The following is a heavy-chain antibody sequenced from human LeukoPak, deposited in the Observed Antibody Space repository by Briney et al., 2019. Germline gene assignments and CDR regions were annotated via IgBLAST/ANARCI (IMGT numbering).Heavy chain of an antibody. V-gene: IGHV3-53*01. CDR1: GFTVITND. CDR2: LYSDGNT. J-gene: IGHJ4*02. CDR3: ARGVEPLAANTLAY. Sequence: GGSLRLSCAASGFTVITNDMTWVRQAPGKGLEWGSVLYSDGNTKYADSVQGRFTISRDNSTNTLYREMNSLSPDDTAVYYCARGVEPLAANTLAYWGQGTLVTVSS. D-gene: IGHD1-14*01.